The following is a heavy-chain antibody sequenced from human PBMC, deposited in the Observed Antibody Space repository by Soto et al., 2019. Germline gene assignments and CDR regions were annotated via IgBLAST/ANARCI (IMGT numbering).Heavy chain of an antibody. CDR3: ARAEEELGWLAQN. V-gene: IGHV1-46*01. CDR1: GYTFTSSD. D-gene: IGHD6-19*01. Sequence: TSVKVSCKASGYTFTSSDMPWVRQAPGQGLEWMGIINPSGGSTSYAQKFQGRVTITADESTSTAYMELSSLRSEDTAVYYCARAEEELGWLAQNWGQGTLVTV. CDR2: INPSGGST. J-gene: IGHJ4*02.